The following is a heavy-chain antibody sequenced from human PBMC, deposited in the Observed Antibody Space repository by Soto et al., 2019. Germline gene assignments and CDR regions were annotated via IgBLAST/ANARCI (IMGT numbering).Heavy chain of an antibody. J-gene: IGHJ4*02. V-gene: IGHV3-13*04. CDR3: ARGQEVGAHFFDS. CDR2: IGISGDT. CDR1: GFTFSKFD. Sequence: GGSLRLSCEASGFTFSKFDMHWVRQPTGKGLEWVSTIGISGDTYYAVSVKGRFTISRDNAKNSLSLQMDSLRAGDTALYFCARGQEVGAHFFDSWGEGTQVTVSS. D-gene: IGHD2-15*01.